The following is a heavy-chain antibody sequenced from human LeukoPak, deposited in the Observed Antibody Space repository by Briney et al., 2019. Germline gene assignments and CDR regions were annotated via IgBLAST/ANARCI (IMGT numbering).Heavy chain of an antibody. D-gene: IGHD6-19*01. CDR2: IKQDGSEK. J-gene: IGHJ4*02. V-gene: IGHV3-7*01. Sequence: GGSLRLSCVASGFTFSSNWMSWVRQAPGKGLEWVANIKQDGSEKYYVDSVKGRFTISRDNAKNSLYPQMNSLRAEDTAVYYCANPGYSSGDPNFDYWGQGILVTVSS. CDR1: GFTFSSNW. CDR3: ANPGYSSGDPNFDY.